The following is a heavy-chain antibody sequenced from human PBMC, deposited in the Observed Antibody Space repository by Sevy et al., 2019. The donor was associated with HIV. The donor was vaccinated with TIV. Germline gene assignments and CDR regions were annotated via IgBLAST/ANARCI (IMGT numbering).Heavy chain of an antibody. J-gene: IGHJ4*02. V-gene: IGHV4-30-4*01. CDR2: IYYSGST. CDR1: GDSITSDDYY. D-gene: IGHD3-16*01. CDR3: SRDCSPRYDLGGVFDY. Sequence: SETLSLTCTVSGDSITSDDYYWTWIRQPPGKGLEWIGYIYYSGSTNYNPSLKSRLTISLDTSKNQFSLKLSSVTAADTAVYYCSRDCSPRYDLGGVFDYWGQGTLVTVSS.